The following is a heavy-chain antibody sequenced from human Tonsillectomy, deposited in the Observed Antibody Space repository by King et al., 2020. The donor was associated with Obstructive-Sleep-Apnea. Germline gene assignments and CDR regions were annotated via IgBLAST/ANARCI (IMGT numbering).Heavy chain of an antibody. CDR3: ARPLWDRYFDY. J-gene: IGHJ4*02. D-gene: IGHD1-26*01. CDR1: GGSISSGGYY. CDR2: IYYSGST. V-gene: IGHV4-31*03. Sequence: QLQESGPGLVKPSQTLSLTSTVSGGSISSGGYYWSWIRQHPGKGLEYIGYIYYSGSTYYNPSLKSRITISVDTSKNQFSLKLRSVTAADTALYYCARPLWDRYFDYWGQGTLVTVSA.